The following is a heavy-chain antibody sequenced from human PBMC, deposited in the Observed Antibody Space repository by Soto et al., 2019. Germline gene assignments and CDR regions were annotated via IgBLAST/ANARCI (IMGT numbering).Heavy chain of an antibody. Sequence: SETLSLTCTVSGGSISSYYWSWIRQPPGKGLEWIGSIYYSGSTYYNPSLKSRVTISVDTSKNQFSLKLSSVTAADTAVYYCASSLRYFDWLLSFYWFDPWGQGTLVTVSS. D-gene: IGHD3-9*01. CDR2: IYYSGST. CDR3: ASSLRYFDWLLSFYWFDP. J-gene: IGHJ5*02. CDR1: GGSISSYY. V-gene: IGHV4-59*05.